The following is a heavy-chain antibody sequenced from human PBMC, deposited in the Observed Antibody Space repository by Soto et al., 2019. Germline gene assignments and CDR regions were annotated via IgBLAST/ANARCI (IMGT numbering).Heavy chain of an antibody. D-gene: IGHD3-3*01. J-gene: IGHJ6*02. CDR2: ISYDGSNK. CDR1: GFTFSSYA. Sequence: PGGSLRLSCAASGFTFSSYAMHWVRQAPGKGLEWVAVISYDGSNKYYADSVKGRFTISRDNSKNTLYLQMNSLRAEGTAVYYCARPPYDFWSGYQDYYYGMDVWGQGTTVTVSS. V-gene: IGHV3-30-3*01. CDR3: ARPPYDFWSGYQDYYYGMDV.